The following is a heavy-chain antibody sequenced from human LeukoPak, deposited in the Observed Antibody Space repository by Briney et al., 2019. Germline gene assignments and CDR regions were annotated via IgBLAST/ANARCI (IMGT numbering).Heavy chain of an antibody. D-gene: IGHD5-18*01. V-gene: IGHV4-39*07. Sequence: SETLSLTCTVSGGSISSSSYYWGWIRQPPGKGLEWIGSIYYSGSTYYNPSLKSRVTISVDTSKNQFSLNLSSVTAADTAVYYCAQGYRYGRFDYWGQGTLVTVSS. J-gene: IGHJ4*02. CDR2: IYYSGST. CDR1: GGSISSSSYY. CDR3: AQGYRYGRFDY.